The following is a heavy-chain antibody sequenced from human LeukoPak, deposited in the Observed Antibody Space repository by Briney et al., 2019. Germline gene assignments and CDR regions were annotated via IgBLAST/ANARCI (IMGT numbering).Heavy chain of an antibody. D-gene: IGHD3-10*01. V-gene: IGHV4-38-2*01. CDR3: ARRGGAFALDY. J-gene: IGHJ4*02. CDR1: GYSISSGYY. Sequence: SETLSLTCAVSGYSISSGYYWGWIRQPPGKGLEWTGSIYHSGSTYYNSSLKSRVTISVDTSKNQFSLKLSSVTAADTAVYYCARRGGAFALDYWGQGTLVTVSS. CDR2: IYHSGST.